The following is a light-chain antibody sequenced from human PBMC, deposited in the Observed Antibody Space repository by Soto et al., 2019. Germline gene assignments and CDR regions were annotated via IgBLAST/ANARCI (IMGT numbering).Light chain of an antibody. CDR1: QGIRNF. CDR3: QTYNIAPFT. J-gene: IGKJ3*01. Sequence: DIQMTQSPSSLSASVGDRVTIPCRASQGIRNFLAWYQQKPGKVPKLLIYAASTLQSGVPSRFSGSGSGTDFTLTISSLQPEDVATYYCQTYNIAPFTFGPGTKVDVK. V-gene: IGKV1-27*01. CDR2: AAS.